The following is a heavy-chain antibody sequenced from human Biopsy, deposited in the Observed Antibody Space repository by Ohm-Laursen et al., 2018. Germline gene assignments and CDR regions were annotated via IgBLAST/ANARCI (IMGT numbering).Heavy chain of an antibody. CDR3: ATELLPPGVGGPWLDS. D-gene: IGHD3-10*01. Sequence: GSLRLSCVASGVTLSGYGMNWVRQAPGKGLEWVSSISASSSYIHYADSVKGRFTVSRDNTKNSLYLQMNSLRAADTAIYYCATELLPPGVGGPWLDSWGQGTPVTVSS. V-gene: IGHV3-21*06. CDR2: ISASSSYI. J-gene: IGHJ5*01. CDR1: GVTLSGYG.